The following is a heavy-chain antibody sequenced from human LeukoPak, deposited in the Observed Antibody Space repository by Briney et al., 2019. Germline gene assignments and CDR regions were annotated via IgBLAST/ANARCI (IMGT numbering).Heavy chain of an antibody. CDR1: GYSISSGFY. CDR2: FYHSGGP. J-gene: IGHJ3*02. Sequence: PSETLSLTCTVSGYSISSGFYWGWIRQPPGKGLEWIGNFYHSGGPYYTPSLKSRVTISVDTSRNQFSLILSSVTAADTAVYYFARGGGFLESLYADAFDIWGQGTMVTVSS. D-gene: IGHD3-3*01. V-gene: IGHV4-38-2*02. CDR3: ARGGGFLESLYADAFDI.